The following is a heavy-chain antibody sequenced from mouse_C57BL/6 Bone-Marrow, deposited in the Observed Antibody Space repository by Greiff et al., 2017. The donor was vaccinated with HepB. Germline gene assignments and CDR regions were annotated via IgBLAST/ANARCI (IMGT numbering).Heavy chain of an antibody. Sequence: VQLQQPGAELVKPGASVKMSCKASGYTFTSYWITWVKQRPGQGLEWIGDIYPGSGSTNYNEKFKSKATLTVDTSSSTAYMQLSSLTSEDSAVYYCARGGYYGSRTAYWGQGTLVTVSA. CDR3: ARGGYYGSRTAY. D-gene: IGHD1-1*01. CDR2: IYPGSGST. CDR1: GYTFTSYW. J-gene: IGHJ3*01. V-gene: IGHV1-55*01.